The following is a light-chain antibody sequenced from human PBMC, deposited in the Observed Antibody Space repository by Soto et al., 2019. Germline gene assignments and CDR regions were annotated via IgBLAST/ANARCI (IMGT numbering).Light chain of an antibody. CDR2: DVS. V-gene: IGLV2-14*01. CDR3: CSYTRSGTLI. Sequence: QSALTQPASVSGSPGQSITISCVGTSSDIGDYNYVSWYQQHPGKVPKVIIYDVSNRPSGVSYLFSGTKSGNTASLTVSGLQAEDEADYYCCSYTRSGTLIFGTGTKVTVL. J-gene: IGLJ1*01. CDR1: SSDIGDYNY.